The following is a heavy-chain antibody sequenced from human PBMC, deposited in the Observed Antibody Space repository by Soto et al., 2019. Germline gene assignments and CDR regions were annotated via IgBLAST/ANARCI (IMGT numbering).Heavy chain of an antibody. V-gene: IGHV1-18*04. Sequence: ASVEVSCEASGYTSADFCISWVRQAPGEGLEWMGWVIGNNGASNPAQNVQGRITMTLDTSTGVSYMALRILRSDDTAIYYGVRDQKYFLQTGNWFHSWGQGTLVTVSS. CDR2: VIGNNGAS. J-gene: IGHJ5*01. D-gene: IGHD1-1*01. CDR1: GYTSADFC. CDR3: VRDQKYFLQTGNWFHS.